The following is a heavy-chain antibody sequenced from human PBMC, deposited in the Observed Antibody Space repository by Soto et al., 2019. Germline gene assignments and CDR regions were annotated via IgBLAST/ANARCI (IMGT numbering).Heavy chain of an antibody. J-gene: IGHJ5*02. V-gene: IGHV4-59*01. D-gene: IGHD2-2*01. CDR3: ARLAGVDCSSTSCYWLGYWFDP. CDR1: GGSISSYY. CDR2: IYYSGST. Sequence: SETLSLTCTVSGGSISSYYWSWIRQPPGKGLEWIGYIYYSGSTNYNPSLKSRVTISVDTSKNQFSLKLSSVTAADTAVYYCARLAGVDCSSTSCYWLGYWFDPWGQGTLVTVS.